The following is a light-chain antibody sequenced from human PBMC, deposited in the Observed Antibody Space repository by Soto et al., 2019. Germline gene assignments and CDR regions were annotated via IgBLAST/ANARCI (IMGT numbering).Light chain of an antibody. V-gene: IGKV3-15*01. J-gene: IGKJ5*01. Sequence: EIVMTQSPATLSVSLGERATLSCRASQSVSSNLAWYQLKPGQAPRLLIYGASTRATGIPARFSGSGSGTEFTLTISFLQPDDFATYYCQQRSNWPPTFGQGTRLEIK. CDR1: QSVSSN. CDR3: QQRSNWPPT. CDR2: GAS.